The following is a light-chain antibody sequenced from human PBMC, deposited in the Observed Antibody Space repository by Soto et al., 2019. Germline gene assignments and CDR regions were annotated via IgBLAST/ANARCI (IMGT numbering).Light chain of an antibody. Sequence: EIVLTQSPGTLSLSPGERATLSCRASQSVSSSYLAWYQQKPGQAPRLLIYGASSRATGIPDRFSGGGSGTDFTLTISRLEPEDFAVYYCQQYGSSLLTFGQGTKVDIK. CDR1: QSVSSSY. CDR2: GAS. J-gene: IGKJ1*01. CDR3: QQYGSSLLT. V-gene: IGKV3-20*01.